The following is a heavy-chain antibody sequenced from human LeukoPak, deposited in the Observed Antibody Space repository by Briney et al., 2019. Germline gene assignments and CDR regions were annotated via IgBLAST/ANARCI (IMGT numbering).Heavy chain of an antibody. J-gene: IGHJ4*02. D-gene: IGHD5-12*01. CDR3: AKTPQGYSAYYDY. CDR2: ISGGGDST. CDR1: GCTFNNCA. V-gene: IGHV3-23*01. Sequence: GGSLRLSCAASGCTFNNCAMSWVRQAPGMGLEWVSAISGGGDSTFYADSVKGRFSISRDNSGNTLSLQMNSLGAEDTAVYFCAKTPQGYSAYYDYWGQGALVTVSS.